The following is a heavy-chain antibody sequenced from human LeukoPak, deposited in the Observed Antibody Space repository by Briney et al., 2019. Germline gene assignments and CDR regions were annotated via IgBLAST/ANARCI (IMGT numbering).Heavy chain of an antibody. V-gene: IGHV3-33*01. D-gene: IGHD2-21*01. CDR2: TWYDGRNN. J-gene: IGHJ6*01. CDR3: AREVAPLYFHDGMDV. CDR1: GFTFSSYG. Sequence: PGKSLRLFCAASGFTFSSYGMHWVRQAPGKGLEWVAVTWYDGRNNYYAASVKGRFTISRDDSKTTVYLLMNSLRAEDTAVYYCAREVAPLYFHDGMDVWGEGTTVTVSS.